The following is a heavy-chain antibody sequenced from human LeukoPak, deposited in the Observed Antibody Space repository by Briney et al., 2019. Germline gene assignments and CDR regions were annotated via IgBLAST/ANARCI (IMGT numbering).Heavy chain of an antibody. CDR1: GFTFSSYG. J-gene: IGHJ6*02. Sequence: PGGSLRLSCAASGFTFSSYGMHWVRQAPGKGLEWVAVISYDGSNKYYADSVKGRFTISRDNSKNTLYLQMNSLRAEDTAVYYCVRGRLTGGPRYYYYGMDVWGQGTTVTVSS. CDR2: ISYDGSNK. V-gene: IGHV3-30*03. D-gene: IGHD7-27*01. CDR3: VRGRLTGGPRYYYYGMDV.